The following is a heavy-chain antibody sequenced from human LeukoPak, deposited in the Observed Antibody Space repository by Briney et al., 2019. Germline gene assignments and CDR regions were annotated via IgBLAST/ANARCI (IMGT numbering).Heavy chain of an antibody. CDR1: GFTFSSYA. D-gene: IGHD6-19*01. Sequence: GGSLRLSCAASGFTFSSYAMSWVRQAPGKGLEWVSAISGSGGSTYYADSVKGRFTISRDNSKNTLYPQMNSLRAEDTAVYYCAKAGIAVPATPEYCGQGTQVTVSS. V-gene: IGHV3-23*01. CDR3: AKAGIAVPATPEY. J-gene: IGHJ4*02. CDR2: ISGSGGST.